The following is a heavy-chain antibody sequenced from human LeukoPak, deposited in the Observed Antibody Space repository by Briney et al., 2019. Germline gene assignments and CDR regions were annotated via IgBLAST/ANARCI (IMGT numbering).Heavy chain of an antibody. D-gene: IGHD3-10*01. CDR1: GGSISSYY. Sequence: SSETLSLTCTVSGGSISSYYWSWIRQPPGKGLEWIGYIYYSGSTNYNPSLKSRVTISVDTSKNQFSLKLSSVTAADTAVYYCARDRRYYYGSGSYYYFDYWGQGTLVTVSS. CDR3: ARDRRYYYGSGSYYYFDY. CDR2: IYYSGST. V-gene: IGHV4-59*01. J-gene: IGHJ4*02.